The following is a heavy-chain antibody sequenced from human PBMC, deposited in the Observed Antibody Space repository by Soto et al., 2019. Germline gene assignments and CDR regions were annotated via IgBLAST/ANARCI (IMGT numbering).Heavy chain of an antibody. J-gene: IGHJ6*02. CDR1: GFTFSIYA. V-gene: IGHV3-23*01. Sequence: PGGSLRLSCAASGFTFSIYAMSWVRQAPGKGLEWVSGISGSGGSTYYADSVKGRFTISRDNSNHTLYLQMNSLRAEDTAVYYCAKDRGRYAVPGDMDVWGQGTTVTVSS. D-gene: IGHD2-8*01. CDR2: ISGSGGST. CDR3: AKDRGRYAVPGDMDV.